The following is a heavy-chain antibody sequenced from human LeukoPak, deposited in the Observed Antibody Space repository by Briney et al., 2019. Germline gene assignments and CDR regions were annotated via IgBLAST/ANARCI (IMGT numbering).Heavy chain of an antibody. Sequence: PSETLSLTCTVSGGSINGRSYYWGWIRQPPGKGLEWIGSVYYGGTTYYNPSLKSRVTISEDTSKNQFSLKLSSVTAADTAVYYCARRATTLTTGYYYYYMDVWGKRTTVTVSS. CDR1: GGSINGRSYY. D-gene: IGHD4-17*01. CDR2: VYYGGTT. CDR3: ARRATTLTTGYYYYYMDV. V-gene: IGHV4-39*01. J-gene: IGHJ6*03.